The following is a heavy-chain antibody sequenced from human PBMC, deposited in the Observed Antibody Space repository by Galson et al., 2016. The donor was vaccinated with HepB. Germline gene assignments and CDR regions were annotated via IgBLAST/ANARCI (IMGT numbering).Heavy chain of an antibody. CDR1: GGSLCSYI. J-gene: IGHJ3*02. D-gene: IGHD2-21*02. CDR3: ARGSMLRYNGDWYTPNVAFKI. Sequence: VKVSCTASGGSLCSYIFSWVRQAPGHGFAWMGGIIATFVTVQIAEKFQVRVTITADESTTTASMELTSLTSDDTGVYFCARGSMLRYNGDWYTPNVAFKIWGQGTMVTVSS. CDR2: IIATFVTV. V-gene: IGHV1-69*13.